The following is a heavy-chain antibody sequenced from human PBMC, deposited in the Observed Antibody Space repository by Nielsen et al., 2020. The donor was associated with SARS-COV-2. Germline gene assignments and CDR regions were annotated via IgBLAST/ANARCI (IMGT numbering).Heavy chain of an antibody. CDR1: GGSISSNFYY. Sequence: SETLSLTCSVSGGSISSNFYYWGWIRQPPGKGLEWIGSHYYGGSTYYNPSLKSRVTISVDTSKNQFSLRLTSVTAADTAVYYCARHRQWEPLGIDYWGQGTLVTVSS. D-gene: IGHD1-26*01. J-gene: IGHJ4*02. CDR3: ARHRQWEPLGIDY. CDR2: HYYGGST. V-gene: IGHV4-39*01.